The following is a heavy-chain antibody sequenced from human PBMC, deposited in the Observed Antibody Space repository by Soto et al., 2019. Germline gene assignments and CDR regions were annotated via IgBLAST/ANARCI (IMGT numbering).Heavy chain of an antibody. CDR2: IIPIVGTA. V-gene: IGHV1-69*01. Sequence: QVQLVQSGAEVKKPGSSVKVSCKASGGTFSSYAISWVRQAPGQGLEWMGGIIPIVGTANYAQKFQGRVTSTADESTSTAYMELSSMRSEDTAVYYCAREEGRGYYVRWFDPWGQGTLVTVSS. J-gene: IGHJ5*02. CDR3: AREEGRGYYVRWFDP. D-gene: IGHD3-22*01. CDR1: GGTFSSYA.